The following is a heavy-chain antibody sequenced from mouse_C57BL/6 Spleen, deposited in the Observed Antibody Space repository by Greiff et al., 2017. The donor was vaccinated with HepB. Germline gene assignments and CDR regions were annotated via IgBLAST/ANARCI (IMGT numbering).Heavy chain of an antibody. V-gene: IGHV5-9*01. Sequence: EVKLMESGGGLVKPGGSLKLSCAASGFTFSSYTMSWVRQTPEKRLEWVATISGGGGNTYYPDSVKGRFTISRDNAKNTLYLQMSSLRSEDTALYYCARGDYYGSSWGFDYWGQGTTLTVSS. D-gene: IGHD1-1*01. CDR1: GFTFSSYT. CDR2: ISGGGGNT. CDR3: ARGDYYGSSWGFDY. J-gene: IGHJ2*01.